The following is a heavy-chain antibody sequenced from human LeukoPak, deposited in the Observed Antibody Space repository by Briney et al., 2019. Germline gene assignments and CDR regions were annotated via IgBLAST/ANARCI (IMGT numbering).Heavy chain of an antibody. J-gene: IGHJ3*02. D-gene: IGHD3-22*01. Sequence: GGSLRLSCAASGFIFSTYAMRWVRQAPGKRLEWVSAVDYAGGTYYADSVKGRFTISRDNSKNTLYLQMNSLRAEDTAVYYCARRTKYYYDSSGYKDAFDIWGQGTMVTVSS. V-gene: IGHV3-23*01. CDR2: VDYAGGT. CDR3: ARRTKYYYDSSGYKDAFDI. CDR1: GFIFSTYA.